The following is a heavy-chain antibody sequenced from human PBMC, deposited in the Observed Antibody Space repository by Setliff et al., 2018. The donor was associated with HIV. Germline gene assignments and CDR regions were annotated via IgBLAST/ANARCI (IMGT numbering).Heavy chain of an antibody. D-gene: IGHD5-18*01. Sequence: SETLSLTCTVYGGSLTNYYWTWIRQSPGKGLEWIGEIVDSGSATYNPSLQSRVSISLDTSKRQFSLKLSSVTVADTAVYYCARHPVDTAMVYWYFDLWGRGTLVTVSS. V-gene: IGHV4-59*08. CDR2: IVDSGSA. J-gene: IGHJ2*01. CDR3: ARHPVDTAMVYWYFDL. CDR1: GGSLTNYY.